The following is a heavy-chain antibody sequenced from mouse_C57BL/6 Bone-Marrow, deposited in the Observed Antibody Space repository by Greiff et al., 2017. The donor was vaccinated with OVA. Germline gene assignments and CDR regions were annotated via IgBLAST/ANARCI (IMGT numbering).Heavy chain of an antibody. D-gene: IGHD1-1*01. CDR2: INPSTGGI. Sequence: EVKLQQSGPELVKPGASVKISCKASGYSFTGYYMNWVRQSPEKSLEWIGEINPSTGGITYNQKFKAKATLTVDKSSSTAYMQLTSLTSEDSAVYDCARTDYCWYGDVWGTGTTVTVSS. J-gene: IGHJ1*03. CDR3: ARTDYCWYGDV. V-gene: IGHV1-42*01. CDR1: GYSFTGYY.